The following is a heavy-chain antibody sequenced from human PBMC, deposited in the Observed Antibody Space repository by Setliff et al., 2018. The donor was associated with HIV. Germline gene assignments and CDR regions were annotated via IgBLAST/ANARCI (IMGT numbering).Heavy chain of an antibody. D-gene: IGHD3-3*01. J-gene: IGHJ3*02. CDR1: GASIRDSKW. CDR3: ASPYITIFGIVTLDAFDI. CDR2: ISHTGDT. Sequence: SETLSLTCGVSGASIRDSKWWSWVRQAPGKRPEWIGEISHTGDTDSHSGNVNYNPSLKSRVTISVDASKNQFSLKMNSVTAADTAVYYCASPYITIFGIVTLDAFDIWGQGTMVTVSS. V-gene: IGHV4-4*02.